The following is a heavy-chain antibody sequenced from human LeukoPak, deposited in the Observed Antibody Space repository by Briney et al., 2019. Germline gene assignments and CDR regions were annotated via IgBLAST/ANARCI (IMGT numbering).Heavy chain of an antibody. CDR2: ISYDGSNK. D-gene: IGHD2-2*01. Sequence: PGGSLRLSCAASGFTFSSYGMHWVRQAPGKGLEWVAVISYDGSNKYFADSVKGRFTISRDNSKNTLYLQMNSLRAEDTAVYYCAEDFLGSSRAFDIWGQGTMVTVSS. V-gene: IGHV3-30*18. CDR3: AEDFLGSSRAFDI. CDR1: GFTFSSYG. J-gene: IGHJ3*02.